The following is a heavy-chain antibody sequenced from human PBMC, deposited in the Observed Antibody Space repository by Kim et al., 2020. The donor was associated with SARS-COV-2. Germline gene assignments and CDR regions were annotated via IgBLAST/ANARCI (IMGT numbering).Heavy chain of an antibody. D-gene: IGHD4-4*01. V-gene: IGHV5-51*01. J-gene: IGHJ4*02. Sequence: YSPSFQGQVTISADKSISTAYLQWSSLKASDTAMYYCARIIAGDYSNFDYWGQGTLVTVSS. CDR3: ARIIAGDYSNFDY.